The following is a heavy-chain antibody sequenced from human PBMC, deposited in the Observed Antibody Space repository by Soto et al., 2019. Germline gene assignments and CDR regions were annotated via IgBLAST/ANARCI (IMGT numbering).Heavy chain of an antibody. CDR1: GGSFSGYY. J-gene: IGHJ6*02. V-gene: IGHV4-34*01. D-gene: IGHD3-3*01. CDR2: INHSGST. Sequence: KTSETLSLTCAVYGGSFSGYYWSWIRQPPGKGLEWIGEINHSGSTNYNPSLKSRVTISVDTSKNQFSLKLSSVTAADTAVYYCARVVAAYDFWSGYHYYYYYGMDVWGQGTTVTVSS. CDR3: ARVVAAYDFWSGYHYYYYYGMDV.